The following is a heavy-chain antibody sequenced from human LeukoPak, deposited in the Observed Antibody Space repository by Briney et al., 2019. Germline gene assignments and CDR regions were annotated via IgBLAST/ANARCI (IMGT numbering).Heavy chain of an antibody. V-gene: IGHV3-48*03. D-gene: IGHD3-10*01. CDR3: ARAHSYREGFDN. Sequence: PGGSLRPSCATSGFTFTNYEMNWVRQAPRKGLEWVAYIVVHGTTAYYADSVRGRFTISRDNAKNSLHLQMDSLRVEDTGIYYCARAHSYREGFDNWGQGTLVTVSS. CDR1: GFTFTNYE. CDR2: IVVHGTTA. J-gene: IGHJ4*02.